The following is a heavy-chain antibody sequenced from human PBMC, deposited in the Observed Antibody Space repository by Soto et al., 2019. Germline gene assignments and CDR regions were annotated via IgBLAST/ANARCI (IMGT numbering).Heavy chain of an antibody. V-gene: IGHV3-23*01. D-gene: IGHD3-22*01. CDR3: TTDPVTMIVVVPSSG. CDR2: IVSSGVRR. CDR1: GFTFSDFA. Sequence: GGSLRLSCAASGFTFSDFAMSWVRQAPGKGLEWVSAIVSSGVRRYYADSVKGRFTVSRDNSINTLYLQMNSLKTEDTAVYYCTTDPVTMIVVVPSSGWGQGTLVTVSS. J-gene: IGHJ4*02.